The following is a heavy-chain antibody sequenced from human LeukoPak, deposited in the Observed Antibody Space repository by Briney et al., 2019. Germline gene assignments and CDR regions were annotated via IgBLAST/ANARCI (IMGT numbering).Heavy chain of an antibody. J-gene: IGHJ3*02. D-gene: IGHD6-13*01. CDR2: TYYRSKWYN. Sequence: SQTLSLTCAISGDSVSSNSAAWNWIRQSPSRGLEWLGRTYYRSKWYNDYAVSVKSRITINPDTSKNQFSLQLSSVTAADTAVYYCARESSWIPTDAFDIWGQGTMVTVSS. CDR1: GDSVSSNSAA. CDR3: ARESSWIPTDAFDI. V-gene: IGHV6-1*01.